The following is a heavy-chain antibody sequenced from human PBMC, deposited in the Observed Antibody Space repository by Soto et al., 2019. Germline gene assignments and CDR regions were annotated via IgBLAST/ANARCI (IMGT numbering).Heavy chain of an antibody. CDR3: ARVRSYDYGERGAFDI. CDR2: ISYDGSNK. Sequence: GGSLRLSCAASGFTFSSYAMHWVRQAPGKGLEWVAVISYDGSNKYYADSVKGRFTISRDNSKNTLYLQMNSLRAEDTAVYYCARVRSYDYGERGAFDIRGQGTLVTVS. J-gene: IGHJ3*02. D-gene: IGHD4-17*01. V-gene: IGHV3-30-3*01. CDR1: GFTFSSYA.